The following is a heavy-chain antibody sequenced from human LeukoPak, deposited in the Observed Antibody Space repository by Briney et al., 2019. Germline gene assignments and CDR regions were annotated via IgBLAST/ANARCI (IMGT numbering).Heavy chain of an antibody. Sequence: GSLRLSCAASGFTFSSYAMSWIRQPPGKGLEWIGEINHSGSTNYNPSLKSRVTISVGTSKNQFSLKLSSVTAADTAVYYCARVRGYYFDYWGQGTLVTVSS. D-gene: IGHD3-10*01. V-gene: IGHV4-34*01. CDR1: GFTFSSYA. J-gene: IGHJ4*02. CDR2: INHSGST. CDR3: ARVRGYYFDY.